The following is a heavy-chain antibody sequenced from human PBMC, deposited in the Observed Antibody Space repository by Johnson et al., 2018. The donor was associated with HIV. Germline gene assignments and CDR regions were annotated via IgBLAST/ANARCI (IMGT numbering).Heavy chain of an antibody. D-gene: IGHD6-13*01. CDR3: ARDHIAAALGAFDI. CDR2: INWDGDST. Sequence: VQLVESGGGVVRPGGSLRLSCAASGFTFDDYAMHWVRQAPGKGLEWVSLINWDGDSTYYADSVKGRFTISRDNSKNTLYLQMNSLRAEDTAVYYCARDHIAAALGAFDIWGQGTMVTVSS. J-gene: IGHJ3*02. V-gene: IGHV3-43D*03. CDR1: GFTFDDYA.